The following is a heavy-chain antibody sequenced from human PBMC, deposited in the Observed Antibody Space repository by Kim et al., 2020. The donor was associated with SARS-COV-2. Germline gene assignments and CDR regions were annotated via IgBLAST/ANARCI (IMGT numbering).Heavy chain of an antibody. V-gene: IGHV3-48*03. Sequence: KGRFSVSRDNAKNSLYLQMNSLRAEDTAVYYCERATDYYGSGSYYAHGMDVWGPGTTVTVSS. J-gene: IGHJ6*02. CDR3: ERATDYYGSGSYYAHGMDV. D-gene: IGHD3-10*01.